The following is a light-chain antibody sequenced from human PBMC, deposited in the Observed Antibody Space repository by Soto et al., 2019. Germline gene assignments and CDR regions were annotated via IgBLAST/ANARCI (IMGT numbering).Light chain of an antibody. CDR3: CSYAGSSTWV. J-gene: IGLJ3*02. CDR2: EGS. V-gene: IGLV2-23*01. CDR1: RSAVVSYNL. Sequence: QSALTQPASVYGSPGQSITIYCTGTRSAVVSYNLVSWYHQHPGKAPKLMIYEGSKRPSGVSNRFSGYKSGNTASLTISGLQAEDEADYYCCSYAGSSTWVFGGGTKLTVL.